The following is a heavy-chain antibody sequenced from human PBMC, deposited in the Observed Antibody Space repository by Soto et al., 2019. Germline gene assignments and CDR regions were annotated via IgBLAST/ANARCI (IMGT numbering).Heavy chain of an antibody. Sequence: QVPLVESGGGVVQPGRSLRLSCAASGFTFSSYAMHWVRQAPGKGLEWVAVISYDGSNKYYADSVKGRFTISRDNSKNTLYLQMNSLRAEDTAVYYCARDRAIAAAYGMDVWGQGTTVTVSS. CDR1: GFTFSSYA. V-gene: IGHV3-30-3*01. D-gene: IGHD6-13*01. CDR2: ISYDGSNK. CDR3: ARDRAIAAAYGMDV. J-gene: IGHJ6*02.